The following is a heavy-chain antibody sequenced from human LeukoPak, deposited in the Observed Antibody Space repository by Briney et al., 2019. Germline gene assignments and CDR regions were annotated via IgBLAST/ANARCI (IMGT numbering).Heavy chain of an antibody. CDR1: GYTFTGYY. J-gene: IGHJ5*02. CDR2: INPNSGGT. D-gene: IGHD2-15*01. V-gene: IGHV1-2*06. Sequence: ASVKVSCKSSGYTFTGYYMHWVRQAPRQGLEWMGRINPNSGGTNYAQKFQGRVTMTRDTSISTAYMELSRLRSDDTAVYYCARSLRGVVVVVAATAPATGWFDPWGQGTPVTVSS. CDR3: ARSLRGVVVVVAATAPATGWFDP.